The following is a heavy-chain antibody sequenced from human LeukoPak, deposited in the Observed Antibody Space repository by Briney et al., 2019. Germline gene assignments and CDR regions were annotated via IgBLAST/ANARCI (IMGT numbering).Heavy chain of an antibody. D-gene: IGHD3-22*01. Sequence: GGSLRLSCAASGFTFSSYAMSWVRQTPGKGLEWVSGINRSGDSTYYGDSVKGRFTISRDNSKNTLYLQMNSLRAEDTAVYYCAKDKPTTIVVVTNDAFDIWGQGTMVTVSS. CDR2: INRSGDST. CDR3: AKDKPTTIVVVTNDAFDI. CDR1: GFTFSSYA. J-gene: IGHJ3*02. V-gene: IGHV3-23*01.